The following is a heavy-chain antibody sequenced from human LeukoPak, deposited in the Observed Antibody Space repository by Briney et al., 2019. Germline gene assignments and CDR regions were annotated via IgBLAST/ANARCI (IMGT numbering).Heavy chain of an antibody. D-gene: IGHD3-10*01. CDR2: INHSGST. CDR1: GGSFSGYY. Sequence: PSETLSLTCAVYGGSFSGYYWSWIRQPPGKGLEWIGEINHSGSTNYNPSLRSRVTISVDTSKNQFSLKLSSVTAVDTAVYYCARGLTYYYGSGSPYWGQGTLVTVSS. CDR3: ARGLTYYYGSGSPY. V-gene: IGHV4-34*01. J-gene: IGHJ4*02.